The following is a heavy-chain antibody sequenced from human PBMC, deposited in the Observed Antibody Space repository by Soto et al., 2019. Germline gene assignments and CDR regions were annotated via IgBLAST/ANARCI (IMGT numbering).Heavy chain of an antibody. D-gene: IGHD3-16*02. Sequence: VQRVQSGAEVKKPWTSVKVSCKASGGTISEYAISWVRQAPGQAVEWMGGIIPIFGTAIYAQKFQGRVTTTADESTSTAYMELSSLSSEDTAVYYSARQLYDYLWGSYRHYDYWGQGTLVTVSS. CDR2: IIPIFGTA. CDR1: GGTISEYA. CDR3: ARQLYDYLWGSYRHYDY. J-gene: IGHJ4*02. V-gene: IGHV1-69*12.